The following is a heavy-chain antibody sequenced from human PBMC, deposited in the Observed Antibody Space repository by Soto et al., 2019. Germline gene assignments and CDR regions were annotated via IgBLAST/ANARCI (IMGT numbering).Heavy chain of an antibody. J-gene: IGHJ6*02. V-gene: IGHV4-4*07. CDR2: VFSSGST. Sequence: SETLSLTCSVPGGAISSYYWSWVRQPAGKGLEWIGRVFSSGSTNYNASLKSRVTMSIDTSKNEVSLTLRSVAAADTAVYYCARVAFSYFGMDVWGPGTTVTVSS. D-gene: IGHD3-3*02. CDR1: GGAISSYY. CDR3: ARVAFSYFGMDV.